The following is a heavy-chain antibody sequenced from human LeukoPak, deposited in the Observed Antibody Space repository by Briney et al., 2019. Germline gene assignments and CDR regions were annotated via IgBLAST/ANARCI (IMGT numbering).Heavy chain of an antibody. CDR2: INPNSGGT. Sequence: ASVKVSCKACGHTLSDYYMHWVRQAPGQGLEGIGRINPNSGGTNYAQKFQGRVTMTRDTSISTAYMEVSRLRSDDTAVYYCARGSSIQLWTIEFDYWGQGTLVTVSS. J-gene: IGHJ4*02. D-gene: IGHD5-18*01. CDR1: GHTLSDYY. V-gene: IGHV1-2*06. CDR3: ARGSSIQLWTIEFDY.